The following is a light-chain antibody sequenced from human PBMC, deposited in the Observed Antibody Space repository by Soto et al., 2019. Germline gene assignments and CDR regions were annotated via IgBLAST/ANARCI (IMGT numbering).Light chain of an antibody. Sequence: DLQLTQSPSFLSASVGDRVTITCRASQGLSSDLAWYQQKPGKAPKLLIYAASTLQSGVPSRFSGSGSGTEFTITISSLQPEDFATYYCQQLNSYPITFGQGTRLEIK. V-gene: IGKV1-9*01. CDR2: AAS. J-gene: IGKJ5*01. CDR1: QGLSSD. CDR3: QQLNSYPIT.